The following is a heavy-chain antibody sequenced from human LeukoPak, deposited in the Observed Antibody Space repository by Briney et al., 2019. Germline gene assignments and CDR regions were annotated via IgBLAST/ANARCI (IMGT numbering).Heavy chain of an antibody. CDR2: IYHSGST. CDR1: GGSISRSKW. D-gene: IGHD6-6*01. J-gene: IGHJ6*03. CDR3: ARARSGYYYYMDV. V-gene: IGHV4-4*02. Sequence: SGTLSLTCAVSGGSISRSKWWSWVRQPPGKGLEWIGEIYHSGSTNYNPSLKSRVTISVDTSKNQFSLKLSSVTAADTAVYYCARARSGYYYYMDVWGKGTTVTISS.